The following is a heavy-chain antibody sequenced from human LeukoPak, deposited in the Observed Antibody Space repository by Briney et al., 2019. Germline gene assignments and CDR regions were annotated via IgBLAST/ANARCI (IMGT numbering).Heavy chain of an antibody. CDR2: ISYDGSNK. D-gene: IGHD3-3*01. CDR3: AKVSLEWSYYYGMDV. CDR1: GFTFSSYG. Sequence: GGSLRLSCAASGFTFSSYGMHWVRQAPGKGLEWVAVISYDGSNKYYADSVKGRFTISRDNSKNTLYLQMNSLRAKDTAVYYCAKVSLEWSYYYGMDVWGQGTTVTVSS. V-gene: IGHV3-30*18. J-gene: IGHJ6*02.